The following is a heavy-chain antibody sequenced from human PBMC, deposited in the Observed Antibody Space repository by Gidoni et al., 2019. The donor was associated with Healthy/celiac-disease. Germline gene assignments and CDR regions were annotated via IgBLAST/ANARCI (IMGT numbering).Heavy chain of an antibody. CDR3: ARSMTTVTSGWFDP. Sequence: QVQLQESGPGLVKPSETLSLTCTVSGGSISSYYWSWIRQPPGKGLEWIGYIYYSGSTNYNPSLKSRVTISVDTSKNQFSLKLSSVTAADTAVYYCARSMTTVTSGWFDPWGQGTLVTVSS. D-gene: IGHD4-17*01. CDR1: GGSISSYY. CDR2: IYYSGST. J-gene: IGHJ5*02. V-gene: IGHV4-59*01.